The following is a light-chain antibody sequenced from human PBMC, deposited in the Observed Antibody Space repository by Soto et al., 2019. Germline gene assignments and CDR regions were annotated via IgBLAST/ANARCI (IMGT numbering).Light chain of an antibody. CDR2: DTS. CDR1: QSVSSN. CDR3: HPYNYWPWT. J-gene: IGKJ1*01. Sequence: EIVMTQSPATLSVSPGERATLSCRASQSVSSNLAWYQQKPGQPPRLLIYDTSNRATGIPARCRGSGSGTEFSLTISSLQPEHFRLYYCHPYNYWPWTFGQGTKLTVK. V-gene: IGKV3-15*01.